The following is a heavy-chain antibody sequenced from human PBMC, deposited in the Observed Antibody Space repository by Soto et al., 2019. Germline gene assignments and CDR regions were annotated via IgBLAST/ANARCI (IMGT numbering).Heavy chain of an antibody. CDR3: ARHSLALRKNNWFDP. CDR2: IFYLGSS. Sequence: SETLSLTCTVSGDSIISSDFYWGWVRQPPGKGLEWIGSIFYLGSSYYNPSLNSRVTMSVDTSKNQFSLRLRSVTAADTAWYFCARHSLALRKNNWFDPWGQGIMVTVSS. J-gene: IGHJ5*02. V-gene: IGHV4-39*01. D-gene: IGHD3-3*02. CDR1: GDSIISSDFY.